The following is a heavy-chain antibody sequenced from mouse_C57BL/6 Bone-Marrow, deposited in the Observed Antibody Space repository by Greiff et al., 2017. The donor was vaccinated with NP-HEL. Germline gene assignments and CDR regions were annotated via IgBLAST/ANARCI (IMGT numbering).Heavy chain of an antibody. Sequence: VQLQQSGAELVRPGASVKLSCTASGFNIKDDYMHWVKQRPEQGLEWIGWIDPENGDTKYASNFQGKATISADTSSNTAYLQLSSLTSEDTSVYYCTTFYGPAWFAYWGQGTLVTVSA. J-gene: IGHJ3*01. D-gene: IGHD1-1*01. CDR2: IDPENGDT. CDR1: GFNIKDDY. CDR3: TTFYGPAWFAY. V-gene: IGHV14-4*01.